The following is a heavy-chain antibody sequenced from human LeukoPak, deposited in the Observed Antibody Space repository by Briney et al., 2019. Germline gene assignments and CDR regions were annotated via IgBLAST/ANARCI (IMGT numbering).Heavy chain of an antibody. CDR3: ARSADILTGYYVT. CDR2: IIPVFGTA. Sequence: TVKVSCKASGGTFSSYAISWVRQAPGQGLEWMGGIIPVFGTANYAQKFQGRVTITADESTSTAYMELSSLRSEDTAVYYCARSADILTGYYVTWGQGTLVTVSS. CDR1: GGTFSSYA. V-gene: IGHV1-69*13. J-gene: IGHJ4*02. D-gene: IGHD3-9*01.